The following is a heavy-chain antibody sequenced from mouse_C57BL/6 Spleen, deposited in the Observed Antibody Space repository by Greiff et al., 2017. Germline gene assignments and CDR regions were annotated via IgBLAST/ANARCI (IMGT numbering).Heavy chain of an antibody. V-gene: IGHV14-4*01. CDR2: IDPENGDT. J-gene: IGHJ2*01. CDR1: GFNIKDDY. D-gene: IGHD3-2*02. CDR3: TLRQLRQPDY. Sequence: VQLQQSGAELVRPGASVKLSCTASGFNIKDDYMHWVKQRPEQGLEWIGWIDPENGDTEYASKFQGKATITADTSSNTASLQLSSLTSEDTAVYYCTLRQLRQPDYWGQGTTLTVSS.